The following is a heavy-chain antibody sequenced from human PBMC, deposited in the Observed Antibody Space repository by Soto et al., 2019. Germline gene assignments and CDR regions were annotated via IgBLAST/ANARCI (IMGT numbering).Heavy chain of an antibody. CDR3: ARRSSAAGYYFDY. J-gene: IGHJ4*02. D-gene: IGHD6-25*01. CDR1: GFTFSSYS. CDR2: ISSSSSYI. Sequence: VQLVESGGGVVQPGRSLRLSCAASGFTFSSYSMNWVRQAPGKGLEWVSSISSSSSYIYYADSVKGRFTISRDNAKNSLYLQMNSLRADDTAVYYCARRSSAAGYYFDYWGQGTLVTVSS. V-gene: IGHV3-21*01.